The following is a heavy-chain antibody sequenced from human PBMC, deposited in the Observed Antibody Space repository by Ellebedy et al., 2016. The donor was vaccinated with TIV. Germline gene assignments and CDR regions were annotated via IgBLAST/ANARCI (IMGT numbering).Heavy chain of an antibody. Sequence: PGGSLRLSCAASGFTFSSYSMSWVRQAPGKGLEWVSSIKSSSVYIYYADSVKGRFTISRDNAKNSLYLQMNSLRAEATAVYYCARNGKVVAKSWYFDTWGQGTLVTVSS. CDR1: GFTFSSYS. CDR3: ARNGKVVAKSWYFDT. V-gene: IGHV3-21*01. J-gene: IGHJ4*02. D-gene: IGHD5-12*01. CDR2: IKSSSVYI.